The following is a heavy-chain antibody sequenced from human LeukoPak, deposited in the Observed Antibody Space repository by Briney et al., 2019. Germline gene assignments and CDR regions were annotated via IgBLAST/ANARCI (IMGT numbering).Heavy chain of an antibody. CDR3: ARVPGGVTTWFGP. D-gene: IGHD3-16*01. J-gene: IGHJ5*02. CDR1: GYTFTGYY. Sequence: ASVKVSCKASGYTFTGYYIHWVRQAPGQGLEWMGWINPNSGGTNYAQKFQGRVTMTRDTSISTAYMELSSLRSDDTAVYYCARVPGGVTTWFGPWGQGTLVTVSS. CDR2: INPNSGGT. V-gene: IGHV1-2*02.